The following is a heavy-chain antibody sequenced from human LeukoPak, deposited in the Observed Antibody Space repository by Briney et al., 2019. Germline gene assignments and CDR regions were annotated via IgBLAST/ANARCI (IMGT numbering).Heavy chain of an antibody. V-gene: IGHV1-58*01. D-gene: IGHD1-26*01. CDR2: IVVGSGNT. J-gene: IGHJ4*02. CDR1: GFTFTSSP. CDR3: AFSPVGAGDY. Sequence: ASVKVSCKASGFTFTSSPVQWVRQARGQRLKWIGWIVVGSGNTNYAQKFQERVTITRDMSTSTAYMELSSLRSEDTAVYYCAFSPVGAGDYWGQGTLVTVSS.